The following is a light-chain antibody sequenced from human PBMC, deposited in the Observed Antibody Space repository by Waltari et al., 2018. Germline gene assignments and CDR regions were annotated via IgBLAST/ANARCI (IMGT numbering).Light chain of an antibody. V-gene: IGLV4-69*01. CDR1: SGHTTIV. Sequence: LVLTQSPSASAPLGPSVKLPCPLSSGHTTIVITWHQQQPGKGPRFLMKVNIDGSHRKGDDIPDRCSGSGSAPARYLTISSLQAEGEADYYRGTGGHGTWVFGGGTKLTVL. J-gene: IGLJ3*02. CDR3: GTGGHGTWV. CDR2: VNIDGSH.